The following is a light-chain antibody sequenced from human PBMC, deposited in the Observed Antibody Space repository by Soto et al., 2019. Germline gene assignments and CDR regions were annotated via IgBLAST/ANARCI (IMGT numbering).Light chain of an antibody. CDR2: DAS. V-gene: IGKV3-11*01. CDR1: QSVSSY. J-gene: IGKJ4*01. CDR3: QQRSNWVS. Sequence: EIVLTQSPATLSLSPGERATLSCRAGQSVSSYLAWYQQKPGQAPRLLTYDASNRATGIPARFSGSGSGTDFTLIISSLEPEDFAVYYRQQRSNWVSFGGGTKVEIQ.